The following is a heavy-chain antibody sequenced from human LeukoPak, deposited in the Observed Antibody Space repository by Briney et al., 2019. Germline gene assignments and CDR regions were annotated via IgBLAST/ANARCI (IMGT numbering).Heavy chain of an antibody. Sequence: GGSLRLTCAASGFPFSSYWMAWVRQAPGKGLEWVAIIKQDGGETFYVDSVKGRFTISRDNAKNSLYLQMNSLRAEDTAVYYCTREDHSNYNYWGQGTLVTVSS. V-gene: IGHV3-7*01. J-gene: IGHJ4*02. CDR1: GFPFSSYW. CDR3: TREDHSNYNY. CDR2: IKQDGGET. D-gene: IGHD4-11*01.